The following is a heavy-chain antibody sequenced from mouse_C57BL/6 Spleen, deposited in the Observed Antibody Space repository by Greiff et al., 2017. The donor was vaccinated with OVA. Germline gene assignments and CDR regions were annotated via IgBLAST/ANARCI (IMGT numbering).Heavy chain of an antibody. CDR2: ISSGGDYI. V-gene: IGHV5-9-1*02. J-gene: IGHJ2*01. D-gene: IGHD2-4*01. CDR3: TRDRGITTSHDYDY. Sequence: EVQRVESGEGLVKPGGSLKLSCAASGFTFSSYAMSWVRQTPEKRLEWVAYISSGGDYIYYADTVKGRFTISRDNARNTLYLQMSSLKSEDTAIDYCTRDRGITTSHDYDYWGQGTTLTVSS. CDR1: GFTFSSYA.